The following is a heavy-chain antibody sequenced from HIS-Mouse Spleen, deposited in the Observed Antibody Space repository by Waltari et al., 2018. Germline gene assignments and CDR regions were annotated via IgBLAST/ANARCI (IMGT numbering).Heavy chain of an antibody. D-gene: IGHD6-19*01. CDR2: ISDDGSNK. J-gene: IGHJ3*02. CDR1: GFTFSSYA. V-gene: IGHV3-30*04. CDR3: ARGAVAGDAFDI. Sequence: QVQLVESGGGVVQPGRSLRLSCAASGFTFSSYAMHWVRQAPGKGLEWGAVISDDGSNKYYADSVKGRFTISRDNSKNTLYLQMNSLRAEDTAVYYCARGAVAGDAFDIWGQGTMVTVSS.